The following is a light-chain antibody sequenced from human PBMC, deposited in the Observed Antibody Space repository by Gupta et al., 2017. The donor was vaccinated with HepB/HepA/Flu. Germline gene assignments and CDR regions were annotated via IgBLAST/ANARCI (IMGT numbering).Light chain of an antibody. V-gene: IGKV1-9*01. CDR3: KQLNRDPRT. CDR1: QGINSY. J-gene: IGKJ1*01. Sequence: DIQLTPSPSFLSASVGDRVTITCRASQGINSYLAWYQQKPGKAPKLLIYAASTLQSGVPSRFSGSGSGTECTLTISSLQPEDGATDDCKQLNRDPRTCGQGTKVEIK. CDR2: AAS.